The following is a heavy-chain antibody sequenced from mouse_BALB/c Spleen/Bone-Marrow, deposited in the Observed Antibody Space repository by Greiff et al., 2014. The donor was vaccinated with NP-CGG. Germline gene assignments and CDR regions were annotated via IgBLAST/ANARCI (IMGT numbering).Heavy chain of an antibody. D-gene: IGHD2-4*01. CDR2: IDPANGNT. CDR1: GFNIKDTY. V-gene: IGHV14-3*02. J-gene: IGHJ2*01. Sequence: VQLQQSGAELVKPGASVKLSCTASGFNIKDTYMHWVKQRPEQGLEWIGRIDPANGNTKYDPKFQGKATITADTSSNTAYLQLSSLTSEDTAVYYCALYYDYDVVYWGQGTTLTVSS. CDR3: ALYYDYDVVY.